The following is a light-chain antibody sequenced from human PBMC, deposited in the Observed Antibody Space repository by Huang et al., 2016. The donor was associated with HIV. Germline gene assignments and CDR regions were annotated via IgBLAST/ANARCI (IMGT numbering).Light chain of an antibody. V-gene: IGKV1D-13*01. CDR3: QQFNHYPLT. CDR1: HGISNT. J-gene: IGKJ4*01. Sequence: QLTQSPSSLSASVGDRVTITCRASHGISNTLAWYQQKPGKAPKLLIYDASSLQTGAPSRFSGSGSGTDFTLTISSLQPEDCATYYCQQFNHYPLTFGGGTKVEIE. CDR2: DAS.